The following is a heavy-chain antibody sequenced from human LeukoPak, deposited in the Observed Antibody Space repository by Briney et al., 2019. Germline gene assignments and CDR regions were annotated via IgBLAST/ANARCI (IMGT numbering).Heavy chain of an antibody. CDR2: IYYSGST. CDR1: GGSISSSSYY. Sequence: SETLSLTCTVSGGSISSSSYYWGWIRQPPGKGLEWIGSIYYSGSTYYNPSLKSRVTISVDTSKNQFSLKLSSVTAADAAVYYCARHRNGWSAPFVYWGQGTLVTVSS. CDR3: ARHRNGWSAPFVY. J-gene: IGHJ4*02. D-gene: IGHD1-1*01. V-gene: IGHV4-39*01.